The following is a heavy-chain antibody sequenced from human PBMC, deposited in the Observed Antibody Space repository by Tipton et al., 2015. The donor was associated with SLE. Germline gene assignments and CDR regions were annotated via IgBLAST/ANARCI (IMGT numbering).Heavy chain of an antibody. J-gene: IGHJ3*02. CDR2: ISSSGRTV. Sequence: SLRLSCAASGFTFSSYEMNWVRQAPGKGLEWVSYISSSGRTVYYADSVSGRFTISRDNAKNSLYLQMNSLRAEDTAVYYCARDRGQFDAFDIWGQGTMVTVSS. CDR3: ARDRGQFDAFDI. CDR1: GFTFSSYE. V-gene: IGHV3-48*03. D-gene: IGHD3-16*01.